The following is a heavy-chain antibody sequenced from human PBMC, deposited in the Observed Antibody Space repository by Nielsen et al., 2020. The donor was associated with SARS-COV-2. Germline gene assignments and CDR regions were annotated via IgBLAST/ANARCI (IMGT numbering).Heavy chain of an antibody. CDR2: ISYDGSNK. D-gene: IGHD3-10*01. J-gene: IGHJ4*02. V-gene: IGHV3-30*03. CDR1: GFTFSSYG. CDR3: ATVGEYGSTFDY. Sequence: GESLKISCAASGFTFSSYGMHWVRQAPGKGLEWVAVISYDGSNKYYADSVKGRFTISRDNSKNTLYLQMNSLRAEDTAVYYCATVGEYGSTFDYWGQGTLVTVSS.